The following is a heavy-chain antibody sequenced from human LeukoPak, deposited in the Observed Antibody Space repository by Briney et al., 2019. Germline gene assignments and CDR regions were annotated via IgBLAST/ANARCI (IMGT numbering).Heavy chain of an antibody. CDR2: INPNSGGT. Sequence: ASVKVSCKASGYTFTGYYMHWVRQAPGQGLEWMGWINPNSGGTNYAQKFQGRVTMTRDTSISTAYMELSRLRSDDTAVYYCARARKGGYDWGDFDYWGQGTLVTVSS. D-gene: IGHD5-12*01. CDR1: GYTFTGYY. V-gene: IGHV1-2*02. CDR3: ARARKGGYDWGDFDY. J-gene: IGHJ4*02.